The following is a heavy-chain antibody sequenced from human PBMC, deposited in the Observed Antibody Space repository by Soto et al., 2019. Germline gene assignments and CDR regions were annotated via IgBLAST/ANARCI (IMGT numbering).Heavy chain of an antibody. CDR2: INHGGST. Sequence: PSETLSLTCAVYGGSFSGYYWSWIRQPPGKGLEWIGEINHGGSTNYNPSLKSRVTISVDTSKNQFSLKLSSVTAADTAVYYCARGYSSSSPFDHWGQGTLVTVSS. J-gene: IGHJ5*02. V-gene: IGHV4-34*01. CDR1: GGSFSGYY. CDR3: ARGYSSSSPFDH. D-gene: IGHD6-6*01.